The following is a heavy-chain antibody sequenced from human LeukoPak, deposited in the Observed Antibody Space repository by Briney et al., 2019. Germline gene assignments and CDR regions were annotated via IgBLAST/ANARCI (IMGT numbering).Heavy chain of an antibody. Sequence: PGGSLRLSCAASGFAFSGDAISWVRQAPGKGLEWVSAISGSGGSTYYADSVKGRFTISRDHSKNTPYWQLTSLMPEGPAVYSCAKVMTRTMVPGVSPSDYWGQGTLVTVSS. CDR3: AKVMTRTMVPGVSPSDY. D-gene: IGHD3-10*01. CDR1: GFAFSGDA. V-gene: IGHV3-23*01. J-gene: IGHJ4*02. CDR2: ISGSGGST.